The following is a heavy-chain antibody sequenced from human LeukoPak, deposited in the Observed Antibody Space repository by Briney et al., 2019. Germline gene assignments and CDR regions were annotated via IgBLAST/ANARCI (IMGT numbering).Heavy chain of an antibody. CDR1: GFTFSSYW. J-gene: IGHJ4*02. V-gene: IGHV3-74*01. CDR2: INSNGSTT. Sequence: PGGSLRLSCAASGFTFSSYWMHWVRQAPGKGLVWVSRINSNGSTTTYADSVKGRFTISRDNAKNTLYLQMNSLRAEDTAVYYCARWGATSFDYWGQGTLVTVSS. CDR3: ARWGATSFDY. D-gene: IGHD1-26*01.